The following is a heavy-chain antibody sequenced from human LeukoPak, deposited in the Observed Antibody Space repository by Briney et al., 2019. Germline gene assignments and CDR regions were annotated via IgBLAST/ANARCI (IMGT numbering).Heavy chain of an antibody. CDR1: GFTFSSYS. D-gene: IGHD3-10*01. J-gene: IGHJ5*02. CDR2: ISSSSSYI. CDR3: ARRPTLYASGTYFDWFDP. Sequence: GGSLRLSCAASGFTFSSYSMNWVRQAPGKGLEWVSSISSSSSYIYYADSVKGRFTISRDNAKNSLYLQMNSLRAEDTAVYYCARRPTLYASGTYFDWFDPWGQGTLVTVSS. V-gene: IGHV3-21*01.